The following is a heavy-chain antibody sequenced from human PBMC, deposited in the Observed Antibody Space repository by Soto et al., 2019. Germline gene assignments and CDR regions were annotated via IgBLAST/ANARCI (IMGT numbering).Heavy chain of an antibody. Sequence: ASVKVSCKASGYTFTGYYMHWVRQAPGQGLEWMGWINPNSGGTNYAQKFQGRVTMTRDTSISTAYMELSRLRSDDTAVYYCARYAGNIDGYYYYYGMDVWGQGTTVTVSS. V-gene: IGHV1-2*02. CDR3: ARYAGNIDGYYYYYGMDV. CDR2: INPNSGGT. J-gene: IGHJ6*02. CDR1: GYTFTGYY.